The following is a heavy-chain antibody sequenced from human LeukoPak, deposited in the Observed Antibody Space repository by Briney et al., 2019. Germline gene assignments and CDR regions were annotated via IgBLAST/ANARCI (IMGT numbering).Heavy chain of an antibody. J-gene: IGHJ6*03. Sequence: GGSLRLSCADSGFTFSNYNMNWVRQAPGKAMEWVSSITSSGTYTSYADSVKGRFTISRDNAKNSLYLQMDSLGPEDTAVYYCARDPYSGNYGTYYYYYMDVWGKGTTATISS. CDR2: ITSSGTYT. CDR1: GFTFSNYN. D-gene: IGHD1-26*01. V-gene: IGHV3-21*01. CDR3: ARDPYSGNYGTYYYYYMDV.